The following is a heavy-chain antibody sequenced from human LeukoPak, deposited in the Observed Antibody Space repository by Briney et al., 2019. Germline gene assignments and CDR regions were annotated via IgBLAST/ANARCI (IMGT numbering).Heavy chain of an antibody. V-gene: IGHV3-7*03. CDR2: IKQDGSEK. Sequence: GGSLRLSCAASGFTFSSYWMSWVRQAPGKGLEWVANIKQDGSEKYYVDSVKGRFTISRDHAKNSLYLQMNSLRAEDTALYYCAKEGAVAGTFDIWGQGTMVTVSS. D-gene: IGHD6-19*01. CDR3: AKEGAVAGTFDI. CDR1: GFTFSSYW. J-gene: IGHJ3*02.